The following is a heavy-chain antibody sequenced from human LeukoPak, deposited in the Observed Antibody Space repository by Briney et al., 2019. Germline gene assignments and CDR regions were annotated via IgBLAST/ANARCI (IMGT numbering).Heavy chain of an antibody. Sequence: SQTLSLTCTVSGDSISSGSYLWSWIRQPAGKGLEWIGRTYIGGDTNYNPSLKSRATISLDTSKNQISLRLSSVTAADTAVYYCARDPRGVKAILGAFDIWGQGTTVTVSS. V-gene: IGHV4-61*02. J-gene: IGHJ3*02. CDR2: TYIGGDT. D-gene: IGHD2-21*01. CDR1: GDSISSGSYL. CDR3: ARDPRGVKAILGAFDI.